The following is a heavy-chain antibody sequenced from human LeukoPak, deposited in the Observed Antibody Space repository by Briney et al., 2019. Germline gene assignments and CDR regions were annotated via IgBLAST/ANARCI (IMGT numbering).Heavy chain of an antibody. CDR2: ISGTGSYI. D-gene: IGHD1-1*01. Sequence: GGSLRLSCAASGFTFSSFNMNWVRQAPGKGLEWVSSISGTGSYIYYADSVKGRFTISRDNAKNSLYLQMNSLRAEDTAVYYCARGLPYNDAFDIWGQGTMVSVSS. CDR1: GFTFSSFN. J-gene: IGHJ3*02. CDR3: ARGLPYNDAFDI. V-gene: IGHV3-21*01.